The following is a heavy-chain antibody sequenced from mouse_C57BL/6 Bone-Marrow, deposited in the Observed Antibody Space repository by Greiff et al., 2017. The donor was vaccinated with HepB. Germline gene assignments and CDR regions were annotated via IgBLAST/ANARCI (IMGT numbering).Heavy chain of an antibody. V-gene: IGHV14-3*01. Sequence: EVKLQQSVAELVRPGASVKLSCTASGFNIKNTYMNWVKQRPEQGLEWIGRIDPANGNTKYAPKFQGKATITADTSSNTAYLQLSSLTSEDTAIYYCARNYGSSYYAMDYWGQGTSVTVSS. D-gene: IGHD1-1*01. CDR3: ARNYGSSYYAMDY. CDR2: IDPANGNT. CDR1: GFNIKNTY. J-gene: IGHJ4*01.